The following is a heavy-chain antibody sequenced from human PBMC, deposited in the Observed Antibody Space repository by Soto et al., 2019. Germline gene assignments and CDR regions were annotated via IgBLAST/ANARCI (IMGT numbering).Heavy chain of an antibody. CDR2: ITAYNGNT. Sequence: QVQLVQSGAEVKKPGATVKVSCKASGYTFTSYGISWVRQAPGQGLEWMGWITAYNGNTNYARKLQGRFTMTTDTSTSTAYMELRRLRSDDTAVYYCARWTGYISQVWFDPWGQGTLVTVSS. CDR3: ARWTGYISQVWFDP. D-gene: IGHD3-9*01. V-gene: IGHV1-18*01. J-gene: IGHJ5*02. CDR1: GYTFTSYG.